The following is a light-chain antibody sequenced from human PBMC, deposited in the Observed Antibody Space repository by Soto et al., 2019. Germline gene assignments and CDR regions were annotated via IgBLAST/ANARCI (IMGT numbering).Light chain of an antibody. CDR2: GAS. CDR1: QSVSSSY. Sequence: EIVLTQSPGTLSLSPGERATLSCRASQSVSSSYLAWYQQKPGQAPRLLIYGASSRATGIPDRFSGSGSGTDFTLTISRLAPEDFAVYYCQQYGSSPLTFGQGTRLESK. CDR3: QQYGSSPLT. V-gene: IGKV3-20*01. J-gene: IGKJ5*01.